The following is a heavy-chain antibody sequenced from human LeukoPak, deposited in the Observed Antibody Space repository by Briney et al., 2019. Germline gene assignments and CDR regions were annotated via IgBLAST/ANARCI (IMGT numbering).Heavy chain of an antibody. CDR2: ISGGTT. V-gene: IGHV3-49*04. CDR3: SRGSGWLSVY. Sequence: SLRLSCAASGFTFSSYGMHWVRQAPGKGLEWIGFISGGTTEYAASVKGRFTISRDDSTSIAYLQMNSLTTEDTAVYYCSRGSGWLSVYWGQGTLVTVSS. D-gene: IGHD6-19*01. J-gene: IGHJ4*02. CDR1: GFTFSSYG.